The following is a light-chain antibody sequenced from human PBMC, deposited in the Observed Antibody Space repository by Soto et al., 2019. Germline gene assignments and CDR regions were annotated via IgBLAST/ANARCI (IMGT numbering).Light chain of an antibody. Sequence: EIVLTQSPATLSLSPGEIATLSCRASQSVSSYLAWYQHKPGQAPRLLIYDASKRATGMPASFSGSGSGTDFTLTISSLEPEDFAVYYCQQRSNWPPTLTFGRGTRVEIK. CDR2: DAS. V-gene: IGKV3-11*01. CDR3: QQRSNWPPTLT. CDR1: QSVSSY. J-gene: IGKJ1*01.